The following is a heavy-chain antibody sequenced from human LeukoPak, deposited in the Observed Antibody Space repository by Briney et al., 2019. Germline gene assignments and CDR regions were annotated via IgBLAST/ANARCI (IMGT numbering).Heavy chain of an antibody. J-gene: IGHJ4*02. CDR3: ARRCGGDCYEYDY. D-gene: IGHD2-21*02. CDR2: MYSGGST. V-gene: IGHV3-53*01. CDR1: GFTVSSNY. Sequence: PGGSLRLSXAASGFTVSSNYMSWVRQAPGKGLEGVSVMYSGGSTYYADSVKGRFTISRDNSKTTLYLQMNSLRAEDTAVYYCARRCGGDCYEYDYWGQGTLVTVSS.